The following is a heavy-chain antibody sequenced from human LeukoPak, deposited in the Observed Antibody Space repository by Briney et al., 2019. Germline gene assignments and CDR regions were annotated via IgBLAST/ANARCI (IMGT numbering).Heavy chain of an antibody. V-gene: IGHV4-34*01. CDR1: GGSFSGYY. D-gene: IGHD6-19*01. CDR2: INHSGST. J-gene: IGHJ5*02. CDR3: ARGNRARGSSGWYIRDWFDP. Sequence: PSETLSLTCAVYGGSFSGYYWSWIRQPPGKGLEWIGGINHSGSTNYNPSLKSRVTISVDTSKNQFSLKLSSVTAADTAVYYCARGNRARGSSGWYIRDWFDPWGQGTLVTVSS.